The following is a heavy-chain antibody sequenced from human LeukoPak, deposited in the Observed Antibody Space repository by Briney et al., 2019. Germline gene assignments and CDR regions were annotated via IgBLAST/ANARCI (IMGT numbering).Heavy chain of an antibody. D-gene: IGHD3-10*01. Sequence: SETLSLTCTVSSGSISTSNYYWGWVRQPPGKALERIGNIFYSGSTYYSPSLKSRVTISLDTSRNQFSLKLNSVTAADTAVYYCARRVVRGVTARTFDYWGQGTLVTVSS. CDR3: ARRVVRGVTARTFDY. CDR2: IFYSGST. V-gene: IGHV4-39*07. CDR1: SGSISTSNYY. J-gene: IGHJ4*02.